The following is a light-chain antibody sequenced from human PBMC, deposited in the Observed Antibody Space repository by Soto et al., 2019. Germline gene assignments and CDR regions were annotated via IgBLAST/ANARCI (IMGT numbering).Light chain of an antibody. CDR1: QSLLYSNGYNY. J-gene: IGKJ2*01. Sequence: DIVMTQSPLSLPVTPGEPASISCRSSQSLLYSNGYNYLDWYLQKPGQSPQLLIYLGSDRASGVPERFSGSGSGTDFTLKISRVEAEDVGVYYCMQALQTPYPFGQGTKLEIK. CDR3: MQALQTPYP. V-gene: IGKV2-28*01. CDR2: LGS.